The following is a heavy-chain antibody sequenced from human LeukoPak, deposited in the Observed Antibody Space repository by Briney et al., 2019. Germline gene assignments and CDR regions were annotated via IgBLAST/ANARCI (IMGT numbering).Heavy chain of an antibody. CDR1: EGTFSSYA. J-gene: IGHJ4*02. V-gene: IGHV1-69*13. CDR2: IIPIFVTS. CDR3: ANHRIKTYYYGSGSYYPFDY. D-gene: IGHD3-10*01. Sequence: ASLKFSSKPSEGTFSSYAISWFRQSPGQGLDWMGGIIPIFVTSNYAQKFQGRVTITADESTSTAYMELSSLRSEDTAVYYCANHRIKTYYYGSGSYYPFDYWGQGTLVTVSS.